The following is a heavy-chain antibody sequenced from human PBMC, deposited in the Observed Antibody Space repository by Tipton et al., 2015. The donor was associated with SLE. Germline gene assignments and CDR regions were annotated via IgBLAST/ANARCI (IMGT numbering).Heavy chain of an antibody. CDR2: IGSSGGYT. CDR1: GFTFSSNA. CDR3: AKSPTGAFDS. V-gene: IGHV3-23*01. D-gene: IGHD3-10*01. J-gene: IGHJ4*02. Sequence: SLRLSCAASGFTFSSNAMTWVRQAPGKGLEWVSDIGSSGGYTDYADSVMGRFTISRDNSKNTLYLQMNSHRAEDTAVYYCAKSPTGAFDSWGRGTLVTVSS.